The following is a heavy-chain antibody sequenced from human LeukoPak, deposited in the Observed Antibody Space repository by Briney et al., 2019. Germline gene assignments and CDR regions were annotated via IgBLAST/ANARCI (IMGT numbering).Heavy chain of an antibody. CDR2: INHSGST. J-gene: IGHJ5*02. CDR3: ARGRSGSYSYPSRFDP. Sequence: SETLSLTCAVYGGSFSGYYWSWFRQPPGKGLEWIGEINHSGSTNYNPSLKSRVTISVGTSKNQFSLKLSSVTAADTAVYYCARGRSGSYSYPSRFDPWGQGTLVTVSS. V-gene: IGHV4-34*01. D-gene: IGHD3-10*01. CDR1: GGSFSGYY.